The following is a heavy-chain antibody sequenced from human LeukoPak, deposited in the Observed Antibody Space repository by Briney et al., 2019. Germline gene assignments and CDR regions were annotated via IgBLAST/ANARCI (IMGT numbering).Heavy chain of an antibody. V-gene: IGHV3-53*01. CDR2: VYSGGRT. D-gene: IGHD1-26*01. Sequence: GGSLRLSCAASGFSVSSNYMSWVRQAPGKGLEYISVVYSGGRTYYSDSVKGRFTISRDIPKNTLYPQMNSLKAEDTAVYYCTRQKWQLPFHWGQGTLVTVSS. CDR3: TRQKWQLPFH. J-gene: IGHJ4*02. CDR1: GFSVSSNY.